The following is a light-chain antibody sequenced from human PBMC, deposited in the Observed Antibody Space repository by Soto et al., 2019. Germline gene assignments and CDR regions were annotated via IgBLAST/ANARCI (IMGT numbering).Light chain of an antibody. J-gene: IGKJ1*01. V-gene: IGKV1-39*01. CDR1: QNINRH. Sequence: DIKITQCPSSLSASIGDRVTITCRASQNINRHLNWYQQKPGKAPKLLIYGASSLQSGVPSRFSGGGSGTDFTLSISSLQPEDFATYHCQQSYSTLWTFGQGTKVDIK. CDR3: QQSYSTLWT. CDR2: GAS.